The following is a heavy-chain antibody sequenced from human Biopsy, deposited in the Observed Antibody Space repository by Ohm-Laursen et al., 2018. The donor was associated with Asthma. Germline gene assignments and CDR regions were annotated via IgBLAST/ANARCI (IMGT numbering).Heavy chain of an antibody. V-gene: IGHV3-66*01. CDR1: GFAVSRDH. CDR3: AKARIHHFYDSSGYYQHD. CDR2: IYSGGTS. J-gene: IGHJ4*02. D-gene: IGHD3-22*01. Sequence: SLRLSCTASGFAVSRDHMFWVRQAPGKGLEWVSVIYSGGTSHTADSVRGRFNISRDYSKNTLYLQMHSLRAEDTAVYYCAKARIHHFYDSSGYYQHDWGQGTLVTVSS.